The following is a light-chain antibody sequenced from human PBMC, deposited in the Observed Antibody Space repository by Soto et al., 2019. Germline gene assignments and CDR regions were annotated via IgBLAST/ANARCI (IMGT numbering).Light chain of an antibody. CDR1: QSITNNY. J-gene: IGKJ1*01. Sequence: IVFTQSPCTLSLSPGERATLSCRASQSITNNYLAWYQQKPGRAHRLLIYGASSRATGIPDRFSGSGSGTDFTLTISRLEPEDFAMYYCQQYGSSGTFGQGTKVDIK. CDR3: QQYGSSGT. CDR2: GAS. V-gene: IGKV3-20*01.